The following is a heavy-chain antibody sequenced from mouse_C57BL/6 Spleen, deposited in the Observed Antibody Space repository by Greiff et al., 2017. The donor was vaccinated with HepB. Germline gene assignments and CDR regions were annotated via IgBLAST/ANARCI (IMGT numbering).Heavy chain of an antibody. CDR3: ARDGTPFAY. Sequence: EVQLQQSGPELVKPGASVKISCKASGYTFTDYYMNWVKQSHGKSLEWIGDINPNNGGTSYNQKFKGKATLTVDKSSSTAYMELRSLTSEDSAGYYCARDGTPFAYWGQGTLVTVSA. V-gene: IGHV1-26*01. CDR1: GYTFTDYY. CDR2: INPNNGGT. J-gene: IGHJ3*01. D-gene: IGHD2-1*01.